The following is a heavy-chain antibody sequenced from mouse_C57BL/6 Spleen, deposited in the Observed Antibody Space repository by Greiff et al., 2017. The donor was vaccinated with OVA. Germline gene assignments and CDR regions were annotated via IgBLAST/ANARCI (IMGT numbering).Heavy chain of an antibody. V-gene: IGHV1-82*01. Sequence: QVQLQQSGPELVKPGASVKISCKASGYAFSSSWMNWVKQRPGKGLEWIGRIYPGDGDTNYNGKFKGKATLTADKSSSTAYMQLSSLTSEDSAVYFCARAVVGGYFDYWGQGTTLTVSS. J-gene: IGHJ2*01. CDR2: IYPGDGDT. CDR1: GYAFSSSW. D-gene: IGHD1-1*01. CDR3: ARAVVGGYFDY.